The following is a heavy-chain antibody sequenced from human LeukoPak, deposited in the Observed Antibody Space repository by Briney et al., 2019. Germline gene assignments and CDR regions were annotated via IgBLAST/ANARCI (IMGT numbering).Heavy chain of an antibody. CDR3: ARDGYNPIDY. CDR2: IYYSGST. Sequence: SETLSLTCTVSGGSISSSSYYWGWIRQPPGKGLEWIGSIYYSGSTYYNPSLKTRVTISVDTSKNQFSLKLSSVTAADTAVYYCARDGYNPIDYWGQGTLVTVSS. V-gene: IGHV4-39*02. D-gene: IGHD5-24*01. J-gene: IGHJ4*02. CDR1: GGSISSSSYY.